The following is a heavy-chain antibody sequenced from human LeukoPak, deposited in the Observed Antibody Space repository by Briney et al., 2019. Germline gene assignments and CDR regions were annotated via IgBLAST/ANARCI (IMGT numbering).Heavy chain of an antibody. CDR3: AKDGSELLWFGELLSQPNALDY. D-gene: IGHD3-10*01. J-gene: IGHJ4*02. Sequence: GGSLRLSCAASGFTFSSYAMHWVRQAPGKGLEWVAVISYDGSNKYYADSVKGRFTISRDNSKNTLYLQMNSLRAEDTAVYYCAKDGSELLWFGELLSQPNALDYWGQGTLVTVSS. V-gene: IGHV3-30*04. CDR2: ISYDGSNK. CDR1: GFTFSSYA.